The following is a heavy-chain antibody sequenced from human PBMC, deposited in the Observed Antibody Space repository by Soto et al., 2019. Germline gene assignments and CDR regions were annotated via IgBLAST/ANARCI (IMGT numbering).Heavy chain of an antibody. Sequence: PAKVCCKASGGTFSRSGITWVRQDPGQGLEWMGRIIPLLDIANYAQKFQGRVTITADKSTSTAYMELNSLRSEDTAVYYCVRDSPIGSTYSGYDGIDYWGQGTLVTVSS. CDR1: GGTFSRSG. CDR2: IIPLLDIA. D-gene: IGHD5-12*01. J-gene: IGHJ4*02. CDR3: VRDSPIGSTYSGYDGIDY. V-gene: IGHV1-69*04.